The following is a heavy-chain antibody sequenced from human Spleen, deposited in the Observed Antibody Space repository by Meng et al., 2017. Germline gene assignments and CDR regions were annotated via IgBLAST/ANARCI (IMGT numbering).Heavy chain of an antibody. CDR3: ARDPTGVGYFDY. CDR1: GCTFTTYT. J-gene: IGHJ4*01. V-gene: IGHV1-3*01. Sequence: QGQLVQSGAEVKKPGASGRISCKASGCTFTTYTIQWARQAPGQSLEWMGWVIAGSGQTKYSQKLQSRVAITRDTSASTVYMDLSSLISEDTAVYYCARDPTGVGYFDYWGHGSLVTVSS. CDR2: VIAGSGQT. D-gene: IGHD3-22*01.